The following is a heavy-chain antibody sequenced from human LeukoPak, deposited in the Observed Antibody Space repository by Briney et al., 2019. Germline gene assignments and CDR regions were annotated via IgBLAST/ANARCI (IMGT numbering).Heavy chain of an antibody. V-gene: IGHV1-2*02. CDR1: GYTFTGYY. D-gene: IGHD1-26*01. CDR3: ARGAWELLYYFDY. Sequence: ASVKVSCKASGYTFTGYYMHWVRQAPGQGLEWMGWINPNSGGTNYAQKFQGRVTLTRDTSISTAYMELSRLRSDDTAVYYCARGAWELLYYFDYWGQGTLVTVSS. J-gene: IGHJ4*02. CDR2: INPNSGGT.